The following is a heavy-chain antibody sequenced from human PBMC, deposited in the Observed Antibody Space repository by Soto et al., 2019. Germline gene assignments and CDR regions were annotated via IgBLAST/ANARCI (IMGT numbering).Heavy chain of an antibody. V-gene: IGHV4-31*03. J-gene: IGHJ3*02. CDR2: IYYSGST. D-gene: IGHD3-10*01. CDR1: SASIGSGGCY. CDR3: ARVPHVLLWFGELLPGAAFDI. Sequence: TLSLTCTISSASIGSGGCYWSWIRKHPGKGLEWIGYIYYSGSTYYNPSLKSRVTISVDTSKNQFSLKLSSVTAADTAVYYCARVPHVLLWFGELLPGAAFDIWGQGTMVT.